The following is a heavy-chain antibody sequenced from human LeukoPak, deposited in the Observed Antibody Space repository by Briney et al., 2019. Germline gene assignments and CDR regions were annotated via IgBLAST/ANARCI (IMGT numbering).Heavy chain of an antibody. CDR1: GYTFTGYY. D-gene: IGHD2-15*01. Sequence: ASVKVSCKASGYTFTGYYMHWVRQAPGQGLEWMGWINPNSGGTNYAQKFQGRVTMTRDTSISTAYMELSRLRSDDTAVYYCAGDSDQVVVVVAATLDYWGQGTLVTVSS. CDR2: INPNSGGT. J-gene: IGHJ4*02. V-gene: IGHV1-2*02. CDR3: AGDSDQVVVVVAATLDY.